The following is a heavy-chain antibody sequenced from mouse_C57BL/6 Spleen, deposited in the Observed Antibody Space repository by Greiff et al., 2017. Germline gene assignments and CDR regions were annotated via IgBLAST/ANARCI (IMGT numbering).Heavy chain of an antibody. CDR3: ARWADGYYGWFAY. D-gene: IGHD2-3*01. J-gene: IGHJ3*01. CDR2: IYPGDGDT. Sequence: VQLQQSGPELVKPGASVKISCKASGYAFSSSWMNWVKQRPGQGLEWIGRIYPGDGDTNYNGKFKGKATLTADKSSSTAYMQLSSLTSEDSAVYFCARWADGYYGWFAYWGQGTLVTVSA. V-gene: IGHV1-82*01. CDR1: GYAFSSSW.